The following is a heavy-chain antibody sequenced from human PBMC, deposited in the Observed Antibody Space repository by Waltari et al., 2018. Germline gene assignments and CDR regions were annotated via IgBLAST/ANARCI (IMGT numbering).Heavy chain of an antibody. D-gene: IGHD5-18*01. CDR1: GDSMRSYY. Sequence: QVQLQESGPGLLKPSETLSLTCSVPGDSMRSYYRSLLRQSPEKGLEWIGYIYTTGSTNYNPSLESRVSISLDTSKNQFSLNLYSVIAADTAVYYCARRELDSYGGYYFDYWGQGVLVTVSS. J-gene: IGHJ4*02. CDR2: IYTTGST. CDR3: ARRELDSYGGYYFDY. V-gene: IGHV4-4*08.